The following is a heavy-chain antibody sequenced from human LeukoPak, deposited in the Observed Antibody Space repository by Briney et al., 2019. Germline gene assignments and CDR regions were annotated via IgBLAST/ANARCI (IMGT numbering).Heavy chain of an antibody. CDR2: INSSRSDI. CDR3: ARRLYCYNGMDV. Sequence: GGSLRLSRAASGFTLSSYSMNWVRQAPGRGLEWVSSINSSRSDIHYADSVKGRFTISRDNAKNSLYLQMYLLRDDETAVYYCARRLYCYNGMDVWGQGTTVTVSS. CDR1: GFTLSSYS. J-gene: IGHJ6*02. V-gene: IGHV3-21*04. D-gene: IGHD2-21*01.